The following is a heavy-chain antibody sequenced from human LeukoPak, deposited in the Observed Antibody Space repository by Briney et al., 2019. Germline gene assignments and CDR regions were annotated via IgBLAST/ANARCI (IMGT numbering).Heavy chain of an antibody. D-gene: IGHD5-24*01. CDR1: GFTFSDYG. CDR2: IRFDGSIK. CDR3: ARGWLHHAFDI. V-gene: IGHV3-30*02. J-gene: IGHJ3*02. Sequence: GGSLRLSCAASGFTFSDYGMVWVRQAPGKGLEWVAFIRFDGSIKYYTDSVKDRFTVSRDNFKNTLYLQMNSLRDDDTAVYYCARGWLHHAFDIWGQGTMVTVSS.